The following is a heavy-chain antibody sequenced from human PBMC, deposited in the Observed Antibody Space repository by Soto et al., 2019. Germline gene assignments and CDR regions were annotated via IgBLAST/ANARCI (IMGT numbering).Heavy chain of an antibody. D-gene: IGHD3-22*01. CDR1: GASVSRGSDY. V-gene: IGHV4-61*01. CDR3: ARSEDSSGYYYYFDY. J-gene: IGHJ4*02. Sequence: SEPLSLTCSISGASVSRGSDYWSWIRQSPGKGLEWIGYIYYSGSTNYNPSLKSRVTISVDTPKNQFSLKLSSVTAADTAVYFCARSEDSSGYYYYFDYWGQGTLVTSPQ. CDR2: IYYSGST.